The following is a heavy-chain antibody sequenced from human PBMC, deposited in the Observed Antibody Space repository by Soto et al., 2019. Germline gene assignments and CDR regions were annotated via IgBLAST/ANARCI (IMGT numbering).Heavy chain of an antibody. V-gene: IGHV4-59*01. CDR2: VYYSGNT. CDR3: ARKGAAASYAHYYMDV. CDR1: GGSISPYS. D-gene: IGHD6-13*01. J-gene: IGHJ6*03. Sequence: QVQLQESGPGLVKPSETLSLTCTVSGGSISPYSWAGIRQPPGKGREWIGYVYYSGNTNYNPSLESRVTISVDTSRNRFSLNLTSATAADTAVYYCARKGAAASYAHYYMDVWGRGTAVTVSS.